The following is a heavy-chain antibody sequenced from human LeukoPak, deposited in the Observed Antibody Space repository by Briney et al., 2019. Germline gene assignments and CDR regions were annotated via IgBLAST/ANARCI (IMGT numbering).Heavy chain of an antibody. J-gene: IGHJ4*02. Sequence: SETLSLTCTVSGGSISSYYWSWIRQSPGKGLEWIGYIYYSGSTNYNPSLKSRVTISVDTSKNQFSLKLSSVTAADTAVYYCARGRGYSYGHFDYWGQGTLVTVSS. CDR1: GGSISSYY. CDR2: IYYSGST. CDR3: ARGRGYSYGHFDY. D-gene: IGHD5-18*01. V-gene: IGHV4-59*01.